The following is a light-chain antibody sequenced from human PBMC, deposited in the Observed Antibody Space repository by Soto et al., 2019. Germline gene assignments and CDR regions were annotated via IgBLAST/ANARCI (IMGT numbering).Light chain of an antibody. CDR2: EVS. Sequence: QSVLTQPASVSGSPGQSITISCTGTSTDVGTYSYVFWYQHHPGKAPKVIIYEVSYRPSGVANRFSGSKSDNTASLTISGLQAEDEADYYCSSYTSSNTRWVFGGGTKVTVL. J-gene: IGLJ3*02. V-gene: IGLV2-14*01. CDR1: STDVGTYSY. CDR3: SSYTSSNTRWV.